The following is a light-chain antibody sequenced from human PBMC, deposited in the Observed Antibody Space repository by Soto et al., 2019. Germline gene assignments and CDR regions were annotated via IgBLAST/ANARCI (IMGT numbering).Light chain of an antibody. CDR1: QSVDNN. Sequence: EIVMTQSPVTLSASPGESATLSCMASQSVDNNVAWYQQKPGQAPRLLIVGSFARATGIPARFSGSGSGSEFTLIISGLQSEDFAVYYCQQYNDRPPITFGQGTRLEIK. J-gene: IGKJ5*01. CDR2: GSF. V-gene: IGKV3-15*01. CDR3: QQYNDRPPIT.